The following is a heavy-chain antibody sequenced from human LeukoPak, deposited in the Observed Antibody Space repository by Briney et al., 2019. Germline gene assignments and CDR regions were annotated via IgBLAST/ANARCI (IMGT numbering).Heavy chain of an antibody. J-gene: IGHJ4*02. Sequence: SETLSLTCTVSGGSISSYYWSWIRQPPGKGLEWIGSIYNSGTTYYNPSLKSRITISVDTSKNQFSLKLSSVTAADTAVYYCARPGYSSSLSTYFDSWGQGILVTVSS. V-gene: IGHV4-59*05. CDR3: ARPGYSSSLSTYFDS. D-gene: IGHD6-19*01. CDR2: IYNSGTT. CDR1: GGSISSYY.